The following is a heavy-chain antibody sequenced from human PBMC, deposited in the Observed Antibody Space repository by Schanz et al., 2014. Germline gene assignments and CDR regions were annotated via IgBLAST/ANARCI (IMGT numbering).Heavy chain of an antibody. V-gene: IGHV3-72*01. Sequence: VQLVESGGGVVQPGGSLRLSCAASGFTFSYHYMDWVRQAPGKGLEWVGRITNKPNNYNTEYAASVKGRFTISRDDSRNSLYLQMSSLKTEDTAVYYCVRLDVHDYWGQGTLVTVSA. D-gene: IGHD3-16*01. CDR1: GFTFSYHY. CDR3: VRLDVHDY. CDR2: ITNKPNNYNT. J-gene: IGHJ4*02.